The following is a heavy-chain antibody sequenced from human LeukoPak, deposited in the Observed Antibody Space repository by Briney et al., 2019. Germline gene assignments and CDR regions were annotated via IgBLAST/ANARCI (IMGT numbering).Heavy chain of an antibody. J-gene: IGHJ4*02. Sequence: ASVKVSCKASGYTFTGYYMHWVRQAPGQGLEWMGWINPNSGGTSYAQKFQGRVTMTRDTSISTAYMELSRLRSDDTAVYYCARSWIVVVPAANFDYWGQGTLVTVSS. CDR3: ARSWIVVVPAANFDY. D-gene: IGHD2-2*01. V-gene: IGHV1-2*02. CDR2: INPNSGGT. CDR1: GYTFTGYY.